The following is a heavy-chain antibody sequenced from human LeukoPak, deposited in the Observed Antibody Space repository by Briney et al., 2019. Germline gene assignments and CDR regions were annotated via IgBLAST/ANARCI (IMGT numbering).Heavy chain of an antibody. CDR2: VYDSGET. Sequence: PSETLSLTCIVSGGSFSSGDYYWSWIRQPPGKGLEWIGSVYDSGETYFNPSLMSRVTMSVDRSKNQFSLRLNSVTAADTAVYYCARAYPPRYYYDSSGYHDYWGQGTLVTVSS. CDR1: GGSFSSGDYY. V-gene: IGHV4-30-2*01. CDR3: ARAYPPRYYYDSSGYHDY. D-gene: IGHD3-22*01. J-gene: IGHJ4*02.